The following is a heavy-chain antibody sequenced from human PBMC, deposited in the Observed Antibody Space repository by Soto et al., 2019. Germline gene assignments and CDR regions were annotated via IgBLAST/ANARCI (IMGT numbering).Heavy chain of an antibody. CDR3: ARQGELRGLFDP. CDR2: IYHSGST. Sequence: LSLTCAVSGGSISSSNLWSWVRQPPGKGLEWIGEIYHSGSTNSNPSLKSRVTISVDKSKNQFSLKLSSVTAADTAVYYCARQGELRGLFDPWGQGTLVTGSS. D-gene: IGHD1-26*01. V-gene: IGHV4-4*02. CDR1: GGSISSSNL. J-gene: IGHJ5*02.